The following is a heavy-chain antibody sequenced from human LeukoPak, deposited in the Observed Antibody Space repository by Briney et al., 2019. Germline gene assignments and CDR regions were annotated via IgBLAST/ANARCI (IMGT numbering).Heavy chain of an antibody. CDR3: ARDVPYYYDSSGYYLFDP. CDR2: IYTSGST. Sequence: PSETLSLTCTVSGGSISSYYWSWIRQPAGKGLEWIGRIYTSGSTNYNPSLKSRVTMSVDTFKNQFSLKLSSVTAADTAVYYCARDVPYYYDSSGYYLFDPWGQGTLVTVSS. D-gene: IGHD3-22*01. V-gene: IGHV4-4*07. CDR1: GGSISSYY. J-gene: IGHJ5*02.